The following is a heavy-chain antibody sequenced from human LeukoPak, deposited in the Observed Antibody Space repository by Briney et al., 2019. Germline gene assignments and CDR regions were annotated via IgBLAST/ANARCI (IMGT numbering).Heavy chain of an antibody. D-gene: IGHD3-22*01. J-gene: IGHJ4*01. V-gene: IGHV3-23*01. CDR3: AKDLGYYYDSSGYYYFDY. CDR2: ISVSGGST. CDR1: GFTFSGYA. Sequence: GGSLRLSCVASGFTFSGYAMSWVRQAPGKGLEWGATISVSGGSTYYADSVKGRFTISRYKSKNMLYLQMNSLRAEDTAVYYCAKDLGYYYDSSGYYYFDYWGHGALVTVSS.